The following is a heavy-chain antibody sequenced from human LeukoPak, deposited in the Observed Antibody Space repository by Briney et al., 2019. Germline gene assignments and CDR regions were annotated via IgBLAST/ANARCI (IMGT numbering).Heavy chain of an antibody. J-gene: IGHJ4*02. CDR2: ISPSGGST. D-gene: IGHD3-22*01. CDR3: ARVGYYYDSSGPLY. V-gene: IGHV1-46*01. CDR1: GYTFTSNY. Sequence: ASVKVSCKAFGYTFTSNYMHWVRQAPGQGPEWMGVISPSGGSTTYAQKFQGRVTLTRDTSISTAYMELSRLRSDDTAVYYCARVGYYYDSSGPLYWGQGTLVTVSS.